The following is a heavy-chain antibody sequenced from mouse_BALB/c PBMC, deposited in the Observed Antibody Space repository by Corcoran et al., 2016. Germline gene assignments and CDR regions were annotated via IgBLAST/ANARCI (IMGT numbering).Heavy chain of an antibody. CDR3: TRQLGTPLYYFDY. V-gene: IGHV1-15*01. J-gene: IGHJ2*01. Sequence: QVQLQQSGAELVRPGASVTLSCKASGYTFTDYEMHWVKQTPVHGLEWIGAIDPETGGTAYNQKFKGKATLTADKSSSTAYMELRSLTSEDSAVYYCTRQLGTPLYYFDYWGQGTTLTVSS. CDR2: IDPETGGT. D-gene: IGHD3-1*01. CDR1: GYTFTDYE.